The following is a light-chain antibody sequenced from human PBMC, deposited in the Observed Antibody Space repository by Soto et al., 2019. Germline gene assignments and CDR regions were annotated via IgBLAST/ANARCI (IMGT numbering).Light chain of an antibody. CDR1: SSDVGGYNY. J-gene: IGLJ3*02. V-gene: IGLV2-14*01. CDR2: EVS. CDR3: SSDTGSSTLEM. Sequence: QSALTQPASVSGSPGQSITISCTGTSSDVGGYNYVSWYQQHPGKAPNLMIYEVSNRPSGVSNRCSGCKTGNTASLTISGLQAEDEEDYYCSSDTGSSTLEMFGGGTKLTVL.